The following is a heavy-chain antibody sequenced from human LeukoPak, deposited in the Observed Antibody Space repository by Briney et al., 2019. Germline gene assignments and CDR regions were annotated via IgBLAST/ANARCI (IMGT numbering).Heavy chain of an antibody. CDR2: ISSSGSTI. D-gene: IGHD2-15*01. Sequence: GGSLRLSCAASGFTFSSYELNWVRQAPGMGLEWVSYISSSGSTISYADSVKGRFTISRDNAKNSLYLQMNSLRAEDTAVYYCARSACSGGSCGEAFDIWGQGTMVTVSS. CDR3: ARSACSGGSCGEAFDI. V-gene: IGHV3-48*03. J-gene: IGHJ3*02. CDR1: GFTFSSYE.